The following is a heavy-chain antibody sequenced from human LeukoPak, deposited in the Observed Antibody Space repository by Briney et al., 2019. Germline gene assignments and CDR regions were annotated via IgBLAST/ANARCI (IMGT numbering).Heavy chain of an antibody. CDR3: ARGRAYYDSSGYYGYYYYYMDV. J-gene: IGHJ6*03. CDR2: INHSGST. V-gene: IGHV4-34*01. CDR1: GGSFSGYY. Sequence: SETLSLTCAVYGGSFSGYYWSWIRQPPGKGLEGIGEINHSGSTNYNPSLESRVTISVDTSKNQFSLKPSSVTAADTAVYYCARGRAYYDSSGYYGYYYYYMDVWGKGTTVTVSS. D-gene: IGHD3-22*01.